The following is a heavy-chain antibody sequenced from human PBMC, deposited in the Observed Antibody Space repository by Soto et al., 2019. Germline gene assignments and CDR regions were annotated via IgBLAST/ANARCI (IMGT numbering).Heavy chain of an antibody. CDR2: INSDGSST. V-gene: IGHV3-74*01. CDR1: GFTFSSYW. CDR3: ARDGTDFWSGYPIYYYYYMDV. J-gene: IGHJ6*03. Sequence: EVQLVESGGGLVQPGGSLRLSCAASGFTFSSYWMHWVRQAPGKGLVWVSRINSDGSSTSYADSVKGRFTISRDNAKNTLYLQMNSLRAEATAVYYCARDGTDFWSGYPIYYYYYMDVWGKGTTVTVSS. D-gene: IGHD3-3*01.